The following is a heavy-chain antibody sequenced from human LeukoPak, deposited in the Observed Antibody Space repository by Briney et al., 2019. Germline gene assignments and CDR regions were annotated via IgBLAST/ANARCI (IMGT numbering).Heavy chain of an antibody. CDR2: ISSSSSYR. V-gene: IGHV3-21*01. CDR1: GFTFSRYS. D-gene: IGHD3-16*01. CDR3: MSYAGRSDDY. J-gene: IGHJ4*02. Sequence: GGSLRLSCAASGFTFSRYSMNWVRQAPGKGLEWVSSISSSSSYRYYADSVKGRSTISRDNAKNSLHLQMDSLRAEDTAVYYCMSYAGRSDDYWGQGTLVTVSS.